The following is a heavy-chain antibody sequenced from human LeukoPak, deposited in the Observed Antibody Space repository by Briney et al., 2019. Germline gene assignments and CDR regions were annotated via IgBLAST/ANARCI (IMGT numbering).Heavy chain of an antibody. V-gene: IGHV4-30-4*01. CDR2: IYYSGST. J-gene: IGHJ4*02. D-gene: IGHD2-8*01. Sequence: SQTLSLTCTVSGGSISSGDYYWSWIRQPPGKGLEWIGYIYYSGSTYYNPSLKSRVTISVDTSKNQFSLKLSSVTAADTAVYYCARGQYCTSGVCYLPFDYWGQGTLVTVSS. CDR1: GGSISSGDYY. CDR3: ARGQYCTSGVCYLPFDY.